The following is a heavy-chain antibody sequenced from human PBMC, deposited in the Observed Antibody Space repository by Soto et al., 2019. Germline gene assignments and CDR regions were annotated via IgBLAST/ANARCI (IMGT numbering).Heavy chain of an antibody. CDR3: VRPTSEVDAFDI. CDR1: GFTLSNYW. Sequence: EVQLVESGGDLVQPGGSPRLSCAASGFTLSNYWMHWVRQAPGKGLVWVSRINNDGSTIHYTDSVKGRFTISRDNAKNTLYPAMHRLRAEDTEVYYCVRPTSEVDAFDIWGQGTMVTVSS. CDR2: INNDGSTI. J-gene: IGHJ3*02. V-gene: IGHV3-74*01.